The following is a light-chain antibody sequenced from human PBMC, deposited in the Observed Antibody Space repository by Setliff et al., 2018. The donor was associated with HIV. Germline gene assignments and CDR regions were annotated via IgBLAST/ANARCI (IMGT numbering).Light chain of an antibody. CDR1: SSDIGTYNH. CDR3: CSYAGSYTYV. V-gene: IGLV2-11*01. Sequence: SVLTQPRSVSGSPGQPVTLSCSGSSSDIGTYNHVSWYQQHPGKAPKLIISDVIRRPSGVPDRFSGSKSGNMASLTISGLQPEDEADYYCCSYAGSYTYVFGTGTKVTVL. CDR2: DVI. J-gene: IGLJ1*01.